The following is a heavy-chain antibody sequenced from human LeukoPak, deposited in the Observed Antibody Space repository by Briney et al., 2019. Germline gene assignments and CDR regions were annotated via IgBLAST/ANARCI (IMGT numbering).Heavy chain of an antibody. D-gene: IGHD6-6*01. J-gene: IGHJ3*02. CDR2: ISGSGDST. CDR3: AKDIAARGAFDI. V-gene: IGHV3-23*01. Sequence: GGSLRLSCAASGFTFSSYAMSWVRQAPGKGLEWVSAISGSGDSTFYADSVKGRFTISRDNSKNTLYLQMNSLRAEDTAVYYCAKDIAARGAFDIWGQGTMVTVSS. CDR1: GFTFSSYA.